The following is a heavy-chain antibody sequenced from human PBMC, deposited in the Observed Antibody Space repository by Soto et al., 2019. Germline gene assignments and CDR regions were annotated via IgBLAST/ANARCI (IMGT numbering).Heavy chain of an antibody. J-gene: IGHJ6*02. CDR3: AKDREGGGYYYYGMDV. CDR1: GFTFDDYA. V-gene: IGHV3-9*01. Sequence: GGSLRLSCAASGFTFDDYAMHWVRQAPGKGLEWVSGISWNSGSIGYADSVKGRFTISRDNAKNSLYLQMNSPRAEETALYYCAKDREGGGYYYYGMDVWGQGTTVTVSS. CDR2: ISWNSGSI.